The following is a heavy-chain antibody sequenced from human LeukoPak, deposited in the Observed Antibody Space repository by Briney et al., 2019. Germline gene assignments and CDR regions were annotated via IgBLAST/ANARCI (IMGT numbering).Heavy chain of an antibody. CDR3: ARRSGSYYSNFDY. CDR2: INHSGST. CDR1: GGSFSGYY. D-gene: IGHD1-26*01. V-gene: IGHV4-34*01. J-gene: IGHJ4*02. Sequence: SETLSLTCAVYGGSFSGYYWSWIRQPPGKGLEWIGEINHSGSTNYNPSLKSRVTISVDTSKNQFSLKLSSVTAADTAVYYCARRSGSYYSNFDYWGQGTLVTVSS.